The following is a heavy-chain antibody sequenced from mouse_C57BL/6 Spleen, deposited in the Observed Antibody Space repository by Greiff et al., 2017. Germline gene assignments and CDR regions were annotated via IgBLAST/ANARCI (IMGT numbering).Heavy chain of an antibody. Sequence: EVMLVESGGGLVKPGGSLKLSCAASGFTFSSYAMSWVRQTPEKRLEWVATISDGGSYTYYPDNVKGRFTISRDNAKNNLYLQMSHLKSEDTAMYYCARRTTTAYAMDYWGQGTSVTVSS. J-gene: IGHJ4*01. CDR2: ISDGGSYT. V-gene: IGHV5-4*03. D-gene: IGHD1-2*01. CDR1: GFTFSSYA. CDR3: ARRTTTAYAMDY.